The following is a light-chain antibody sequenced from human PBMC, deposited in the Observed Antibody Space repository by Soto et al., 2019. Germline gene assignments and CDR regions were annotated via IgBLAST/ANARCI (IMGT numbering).Light chain of an antibody. CDR1: QAVSTN. J-gene: IGKJ2*03. V-gene: IGKV3-15*01. Sequence: ETVLTQSPAALSVAPGERVTFSCRASQAVSTNFAWFQQKPGQSPRLLIYGASKRATGISDRFTGSGSGKDFTLTISNLQSEDSAVYYCQHYNDWAPYSFGQATKLEIK. CDR3: QHYNDWAPYS. CDR2: GAS.